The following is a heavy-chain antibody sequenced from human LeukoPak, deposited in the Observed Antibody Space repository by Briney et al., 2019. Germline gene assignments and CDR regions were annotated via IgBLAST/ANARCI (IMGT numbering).Heavy chain of an antibody. J-gene: IGHJ4*02. CDR2: IHYDGSTK. Sequence: GGSLRLSCAASGFTFSTYAMHWVRQAPGKGLEWVAFIHYDGSTKYSADSVKGRFTISRDNSKNTLDLQMHSLGAEDTAVYYCAKEVGVSSAIGHWGQGTLVTVSS. CDR1: GFTFSTYA. D-gene: IGHD2-21*02. CDR3: AKEVGVSSAIGH. V-gene: IGHV3-30*02.